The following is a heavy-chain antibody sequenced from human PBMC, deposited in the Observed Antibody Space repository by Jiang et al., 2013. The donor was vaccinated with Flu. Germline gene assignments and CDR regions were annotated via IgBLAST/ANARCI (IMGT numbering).Heavy chain of an antibody. CDR2: IYYSGST. Sequence: GLVKPSQTLSLTCTVSGGSISSGGYYWSWVRQHPGKGLEWIGYIYYSGSTYYNPSLKSRVTISVDTSKNQFSLKLSSVTAADTAVYYCARIYGPAYYFDYWGQGTLVTVSS. V-gene: IGHV4-31*03. J-gene: IGHJ4*02. D-gene: IGHD3-10*01. CDR3: ARIYGPAYYFDY. CDR1: GGSISSGGYY.